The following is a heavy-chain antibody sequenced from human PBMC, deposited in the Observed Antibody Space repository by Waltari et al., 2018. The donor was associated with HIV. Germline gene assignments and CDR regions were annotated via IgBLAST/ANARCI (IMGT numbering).Heavy chain of an antibody. CDR1: GGSISNSNYY. CDR3: ATSGSSPHGAFDI. D-gene: IGHD1-26*01. Sequence: QLQLQESGPGPVKPSETLSLTCTVSGGSISNSNYYWGWIRQPPGRGLGWIGSIYYSGSIYYNPSLKSRVTISIDTSKNQFSLKLSSVTAADTAVYYCATSGSSPHGAFDIWGQGTMVTVSS. CDR2: IYYSGSI. V-gene: IGHV4-39*07. J-gene: IGHJ3*02.